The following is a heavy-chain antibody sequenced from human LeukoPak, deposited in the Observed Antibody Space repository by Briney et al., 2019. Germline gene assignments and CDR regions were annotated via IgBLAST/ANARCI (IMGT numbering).Heavy chain of an antibody. CDR3: ARDLYSSEGEGLFDY. J-gene: IGHJ4*02. CDR1: GFTFSSYS. CDR2: ISSSSSTI. D-gene: IGHD6-19*01. Sequence: GGSLRLSCAASGFTFSSYSMNWVRQAPGKGLEWVSSISSSSSTIYYADSVKGRFTISRDNAKNSLYLQMNSLRAEDTAVYYCARDLYSSEGEGLFDYWGQGTLVTVSS. V-gene: IGHV3-48*01.